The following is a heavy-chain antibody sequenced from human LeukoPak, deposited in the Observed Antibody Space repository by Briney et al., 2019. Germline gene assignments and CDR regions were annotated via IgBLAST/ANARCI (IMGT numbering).Heavy chain of an antibody. J-gene: IGHJ4*02. CDR3: AREGSDSSGYQDS. V-gene: IGHV1-2*02. CDR1: GYTFTGYY. D-gene: IGHD3-22*01. Sequence: ASVKVSCKASGYTFTGYYMHWVRQAPGQGLEWMVWINPNTGGTNYAQKFQGRVTMTRDTSINTAYMELSRLRSDDTAMYYCAREGSDSSGYQDSWGQGTLVTVSS. CDR2: INPNTGGT.